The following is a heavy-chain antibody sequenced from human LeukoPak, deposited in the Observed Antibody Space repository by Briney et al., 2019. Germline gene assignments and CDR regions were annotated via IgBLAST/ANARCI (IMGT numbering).Heavy chain of an antibody. CDR3: ARALKSYDSSGYYYGS. D-gene: IGHD3-22*01. V-gene: IGHV3-20*04. J-gene: IGHJ4*02. CDR2: INWNGGST. Sequence: SGGSLRLSCAASGFTFDDYGMSWVRQAPGKGLEWVSGINWNGGSTGYADSVKGRFTISRDNAKNSLYLQMNSLRAEDTAVYYCARALKSYDSSGYYYGSWGQGTLVTVSS. CDR1: GFTFDDYG.